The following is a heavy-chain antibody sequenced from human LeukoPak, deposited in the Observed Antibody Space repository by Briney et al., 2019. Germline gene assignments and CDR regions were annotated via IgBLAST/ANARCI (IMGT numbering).Heavy chain of an antibody. CDR3: ARGALLWFGAKMEYYFDY. CDR1: GFPFSSHG. V-gene: IGHV4-59*11. J-gene: IGHJ4*02. D-gene: IGHD3-10*01. Sequence: GSLRLSCAASGFPFSSHGMSWIRQPPGKGLEWIGFSYYNGNTNYNPSLKSRVTISVDMSKNQFSLSLRSVTAADTAVYYCARGALLWFGAKMEYYFDYWGQVTPLTVSS. CDR2: SYYNGNT.